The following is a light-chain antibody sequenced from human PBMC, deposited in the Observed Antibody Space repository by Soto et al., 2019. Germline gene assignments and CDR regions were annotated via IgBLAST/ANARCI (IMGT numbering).Light chain of an antibody. CDR3: QQWSSSPRT. J-gene: IGKJ2*01. Sequence: EIVLTQSPGTLSLSPGERATLSCRASQSVTNSRLAWYQQKPGQAPKLLIYGGSNRATGIPDRFSGSGSGKDFTLTISRLEAEDVAVYYCQQWSSSPRTFGQGTKLEIK. V-gene: IGKV3-20*01. CDR2: GGS. CDR1: QSVTNSR.